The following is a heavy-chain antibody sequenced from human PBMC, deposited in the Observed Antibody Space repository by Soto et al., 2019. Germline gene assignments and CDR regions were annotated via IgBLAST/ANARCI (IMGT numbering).Heavy chain of an antibody. CDR3: AGERAQGYGMDV. Sequence: QVQLQESGPGLVNPSGTLSLTCAVSGGSISSSNWWSWVRQPPGRGLVWIGEIYHTGTSNYNPSLKSRVTISVDTSKNQFSLRLTSVTAAGTAVYYCAGERAQGYGMDVWGQGTTVTVSS. V-gene: IGHV4-4*02. CDR1: GGSISSSNW. J-gene: IGHJ6*02. CDR2: IYHTGTS.